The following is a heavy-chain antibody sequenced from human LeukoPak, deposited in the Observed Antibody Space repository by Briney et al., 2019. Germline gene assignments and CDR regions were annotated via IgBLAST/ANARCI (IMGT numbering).Heavy chain of an antibody. D-gene: IGHD2-15*01. CDR2: IYYTGST. V-gene: IGHV4-39*01. CDR3: ARHRGYCSGSRCYSVWFDP. CDR1: GGXVSSTSYY. J-gene: IGHJ5*02. Sequence: SETPSLTCTVSGGXVSSTSYYWGWIRQSPGKGLEWIGSIYYTGSTYYNPSLRSRVTISVDTSKNQFSLKLTSVTAADTAVYYCARHRGYCSGSRCYSVWFDPWGQGTLVTVSS.